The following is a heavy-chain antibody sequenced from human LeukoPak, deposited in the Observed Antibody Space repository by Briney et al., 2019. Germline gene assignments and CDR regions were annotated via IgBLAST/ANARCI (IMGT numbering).Heavy chain of an antibody. J-gene: IGHJ5*02. D-gene: IGHD2-2*01. CDR2: IYYSGST. Sequence: SSETLSLTCTVSGVSISSYYWSWIRRPPGKGLEWIGYIYYSGSTNYNPSLKSRVTISVDTSKNQFSLKLSSVTAADTAVYYCARARNLGYCSSTSCRNWFDPWGQGTLVTVSS. CDR1: GVSISSYY. CDR3: ARARNLGYCSSTSCRNWFDP. V-gene: IGHV4-59*01.